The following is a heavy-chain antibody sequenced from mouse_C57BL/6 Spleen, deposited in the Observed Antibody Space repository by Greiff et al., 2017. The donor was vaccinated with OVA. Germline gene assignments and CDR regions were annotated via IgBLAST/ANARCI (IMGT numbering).Heavy chain of an antibody. Sequence: VKLQQSGPELVKPGASVKISCKASGYAFSSSWMNWVKQRPGKGLEWIGRIYPGDGDTNYNGKFKGKATLTADKSSSTAYMQLSSLTSEDSAVYFCARFRYYGSSSYAMDYWGQGTSVTVSS. CDR3: ARFRYYGSSSYAMDY. D-gene: IGHD1-1*01. J-gene: IGHJ4*01. CDR2: IYPGDGDT. CDR1: GYAFSSSW. V-gene: IGHV1-82*01.